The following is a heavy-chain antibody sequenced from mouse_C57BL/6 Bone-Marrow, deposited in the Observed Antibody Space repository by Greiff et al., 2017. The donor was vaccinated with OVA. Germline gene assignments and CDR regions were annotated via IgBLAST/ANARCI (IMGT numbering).Heavy chain of an antibody. CDR3: ARAPNWAALYFAY. CDR1: GYTFTSYW. Sequence: QVQLQQSGAELAKPGASVKLSCKASGYTFTSYWMHWVKQRPGQGLEWIGYINPSSGGTKYNQKFKDKATLTADKSSSTAYMQLSSLTYEDSAVYYCARAPNWAALYFAYWGQGTTLTVSS. J-gene: IGHJ2*01. CDR2: INPSSGGT. V-gene: IGHV1-7*01. D-gene: IGHD4-1*01.